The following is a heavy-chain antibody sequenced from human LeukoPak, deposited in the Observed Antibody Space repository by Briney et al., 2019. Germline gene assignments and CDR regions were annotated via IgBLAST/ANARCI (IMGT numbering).Heavy chain of an antibody. CDR1: GFTFSSYV. CDR3: AKEKWQYQLLFYFHY. Sequence: GGSLRLSCAASGFTFSSYVIHWVRQAPGKGLEWVAVTSYDGSNKYYGDSVKGRFTISRDNSKNTLYLQMNSLRAEDTAVYYCAKEKWQYQLLFYFHYRGQGTLVTVSS. CDR2: TSYDGSNK. J-gene: IGHJ4*02. D-gene: IGHD2-2*01. V-gene: IGHV3-30*18.